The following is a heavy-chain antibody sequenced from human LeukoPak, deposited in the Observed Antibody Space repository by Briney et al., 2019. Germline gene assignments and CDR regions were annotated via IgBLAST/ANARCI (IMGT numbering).Heavy chain of an antibody. Sequence: NSSETLSLTCTVSGDSISSYYWSWIRQPRGKGLEWIGYIYYSGSTKYNPSPKSRVTISVDTSKNQFSLKLSSVTAADTAVYYCARHKGAYSSSWYFAFDIWGQGTMVTVSS. D-gene: IGHD6-13*01. CDR2: IYYSGST. J-gene: IGHJ3*02. CDR3: ARHKGAYSSSWYFAFDI. CDR1: GDSISSYY. V-gene: IGHV4-59*08.